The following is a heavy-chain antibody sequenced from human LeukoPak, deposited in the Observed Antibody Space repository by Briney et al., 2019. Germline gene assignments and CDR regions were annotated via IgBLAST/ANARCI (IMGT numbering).Heavy chain of an antibody. Sequence: PGGSLRLSCAASGFTFSSYGMHWVRQAPGKGLEWVAVISYDGSNKYYADSVKGRFTISRDNSKNTLYLQMNSLRAEDTAVYYCAKGSQWLVRADAFDIWGQGTMVTVSS. V-gene: IGHV3-30*18. J-gene: IGHJ3*02. CDR1: GFTFSSYG. CDR2: ISYDGSNK. D-gene: IGHD6-19*01. CDR3: AKGSQWLVRADAFDI.